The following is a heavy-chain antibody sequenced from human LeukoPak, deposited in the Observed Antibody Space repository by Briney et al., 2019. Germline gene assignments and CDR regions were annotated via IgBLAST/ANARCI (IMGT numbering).Heavy chain of an antibody. J-gene: IGHJ2*01. CDR1: GFTFSSYG. V-gene: IGHV3-30*18. CDR3: AKDSSGPTSHFDL. Sequence: GGSLRLSCAASGFTFSSYGMHWVRQAPGKGLEWVAVISYDGSNKYYADSVKGRFTISRDSSKNTLYLQMNSLRAEDTAVYYCAKDSSGPTSHFDLWGRGTLVTVSS. CDR2: ISYDGSNK. D-gene: IGHD6-19*01.